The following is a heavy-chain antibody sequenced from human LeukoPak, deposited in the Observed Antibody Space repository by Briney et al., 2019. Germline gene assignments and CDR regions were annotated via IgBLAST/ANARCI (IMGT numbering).Heavy chain of an antibody. CDR1: GGSISSYY. CDR3: ARDVRYYDILTGYYNPTEGWFDP. Sequence: PSETLSLTCTVSGGSISSYYWSWIRQPPGKGLEWIGYIYYSGSTNYNPSLKSRVTISVDTSKNQFSLKLSSVTAADTAVYYCARDVRYYDILTGYYNPTEGWFDPWGQGTLVTVSS. J-gene: IGHJ5*02. D-gene: IGHD3-9*01. CDR2: IYYSGST. V-gene: IGHV4-59*12.